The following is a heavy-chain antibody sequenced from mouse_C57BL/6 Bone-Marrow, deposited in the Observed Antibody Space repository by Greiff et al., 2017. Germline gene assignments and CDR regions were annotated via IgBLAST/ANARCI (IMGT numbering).Heavy chain of an antibody. CDR3: AKGEIHYCNYDLFDY. V-gene: IGHV1-50*01. CDR2: IDPSDSYT. D-gene: IGHD2-1*01. Sequence: VQLQQPGAELVKPGASVKLSCKASGYTFTSYWMQWVKQRPGQGLEWIGEIDPSDSYTNYNQKFKGKATLTVVTSSSTSYMQLIRLSSVDSAVYYCAKGEIHYCNYDLFDYWGQGTTLTVSS. J-gene: IGHJ2*01. CDR1: GYTFTSYW.